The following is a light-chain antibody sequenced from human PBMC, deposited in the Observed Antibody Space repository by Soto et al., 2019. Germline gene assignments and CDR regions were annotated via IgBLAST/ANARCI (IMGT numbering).Light chain of an antibody. J-gene: IGKJ1*01. V-gene: IGKV3-20*01. CDR1: RGIGNY. CDR2: GAS. CDR3: QQYGSSPRT. Sequence: TQSPSSLSASVGDRVTVTCRPSRGIGNYLAWYQQKPGQAPTLLIYGASIRAAGIPDRFSGSGSGTDFTLTIRRLEPDDFAVYYCQQYGSSPRTFGQGTKVDIK.